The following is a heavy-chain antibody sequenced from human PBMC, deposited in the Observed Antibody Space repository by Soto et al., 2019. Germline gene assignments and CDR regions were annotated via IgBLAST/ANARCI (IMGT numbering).Heavy chain of an antibody. D-gene: IGHD1-7*01. CDR1: GLSITNNY. J-gene: IGHJ4*02. CDR2: IYYTGNT. CDR3: ARANWYSGY. Sequence: QVHLQESGPGLVKPSETLSLTCTVSGLSITNNYWSWIRQPPGKGLEWIGYIYYTGNTNYDPSLKSRVTMSVDTSKNQFSLNLASLTAADTAIYYCARANWYSGYWGQGTLVIVSS. V-gene: IGHV4-59*13.